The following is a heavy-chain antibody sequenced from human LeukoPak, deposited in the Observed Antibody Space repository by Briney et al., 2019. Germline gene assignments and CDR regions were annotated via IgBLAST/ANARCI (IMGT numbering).Heavy chain of an antibody. J-gene: IGHJ5*02. CDR2: IIPIFGTA. CDR1: GGTFSSYA. Sequence: GASVKVSCKASGGTFSSYAISWARQAPGQGLEWMGGIIPIFGTANYAQKFQGRVTITTDESTSTAYMELSSLRSEDTAVYYCARVIAAAGTVFGWFDPWGQGTLVTVSS. V-gene: IGHV1-69*05. D-gene: IGHD6-13*01. CDR3: ARVIAAAGTVFGWFDP.